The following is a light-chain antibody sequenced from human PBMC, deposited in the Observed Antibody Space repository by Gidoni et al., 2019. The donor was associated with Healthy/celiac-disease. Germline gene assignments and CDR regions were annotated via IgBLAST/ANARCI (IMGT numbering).Light chain of an antibody. V-gene: IGKV4-1*01. J-gene: IGKJ4*01. Sequence: DIVMTQSPDSLAVSLGERATINCKSSQSVLYSSNNKKYLAWYQQKAGQPPKLLIYWASTRESGVPDRFSGSGSGPDFTLTISSLQAEYVAVYYCQQYYSTPLTCGGGTKVEIK. CDR3: QQYYSTPLT. CDR2: WAS. CDR1: QSVLYSSNNKKY.